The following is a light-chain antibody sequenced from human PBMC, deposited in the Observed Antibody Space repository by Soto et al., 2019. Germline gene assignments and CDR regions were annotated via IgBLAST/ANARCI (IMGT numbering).Light chain of an antibody. CDR2: AAS. CDR1: QTISSY. J-gene: IGKJ1*01. V-gene: IGKV1-39*01. CDR3: QQTYNYPPT. Sequence: DIQMTQSPSSLAASVGDRVTITCRASQTISSYLNWYQQKRGKAPKLLIYAASSLQSGVPSRFGGGGSGTDFNFTISSLQPEDFATYFCQQTYNYPPTFCQGTKVEIK.